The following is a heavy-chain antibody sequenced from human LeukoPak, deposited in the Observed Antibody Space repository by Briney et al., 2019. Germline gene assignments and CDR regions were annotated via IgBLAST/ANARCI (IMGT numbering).Heavy chain of an antibody. D-gene: IGHD6-13*01. V-gene: IGHV3-7*01. CDR1: DFIFSSYW. J-gene: IGHJ4*02. Sequence: GGSLRLSCVASDFIFSSYWMTWVRQAPGKGLEWVANIKQDGGETYYVGSVKGRLTISRDIAQNSLYLQMNSLRAEDTAIYYCAGGVWPRSNYWGQGTLVTVSS. CDR2: IKQDGGET. CDR3: AGGVWPRSNY.